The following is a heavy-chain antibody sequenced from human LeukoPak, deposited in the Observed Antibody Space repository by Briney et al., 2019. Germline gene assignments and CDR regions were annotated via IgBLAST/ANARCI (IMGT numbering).Heavy chain of an antibody. CDR3: ARICSTTDCLISA. Sequence: GGSLRLSCAASGFSFSRYWMHWVRQAPGKGLVWVSRINSDGSYTSYADFVKGRFTISRDNAKNTVYLQMSSLRAEDTAVYYCARICSTTDCLISAWGQGTLVTVSS. V-gene: IGHV3-74*01. D-gene: IGHD2-2*01. J-gene: IGHJ4*02. CDR2: INSDGSYT. CDR1: GFSFSRYW.